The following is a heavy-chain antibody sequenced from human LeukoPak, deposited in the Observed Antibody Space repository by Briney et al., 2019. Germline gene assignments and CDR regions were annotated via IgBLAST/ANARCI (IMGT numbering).Heavy chain of an antibody. CDR3: AKDRWLEWELPNDY. V-gene: IGHV3-23*01. CDR2: ISGSGGST. D-gene: IGHD1-26*01. Sequence: GGSLRLSCAVSGFTFSSYAMSWVRQAPGKGLEWVSAISGSGGSTYYADSVKGRFTISRDNSKNTLYLQMNSLRAEDTAVYYCAKDRWLEWELPNDYWGQGTLVTVSS. J-gene: IGHJ4*02. CDR1: GFTFSSYA.